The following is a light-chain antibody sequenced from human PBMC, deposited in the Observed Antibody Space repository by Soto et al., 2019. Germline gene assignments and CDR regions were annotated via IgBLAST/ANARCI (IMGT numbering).Light chain of an antibody. CDR1: SSDVGGNNY. CDR2: DVA. Sequence: QSVLTQPRSVSGSPGQSVTISCTGTSSDVGGNNYVSWYQHCPGKAPKLMIYDVAKRPSGVPDRFSGSRSGNTASLTISGLQADDEADYYCCSYAATYTSYVVFGGGTKVTVL. J-gene: IGLJ2*01. V-gene: IGLV2-11*01. CDR3: CSYAATYTSYVV.